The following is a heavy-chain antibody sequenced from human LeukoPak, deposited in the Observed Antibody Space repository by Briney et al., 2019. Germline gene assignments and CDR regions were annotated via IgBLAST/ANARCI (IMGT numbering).Heavy chain of an antibody. J-gene: IGHJ4*02. V-gene: IGHV4-59*01. CDR1: GGSLSSYY. CDR2: IYYSGNT. CDR3: ARSSPYDFWSGYYTDPRDYFDY. Sequence: SETLSLTCTVSGGSLSSYYWSWIRQPPGKGLEWIGYIYYSGNTNYNLSLKSRVTISVDTSKNQFSLKLSSVTAADTAVYYCARSSPYDFWSGYYTDPRDYFDYWGQGTLVTVSS. D-gene: IGHD3-3*01.